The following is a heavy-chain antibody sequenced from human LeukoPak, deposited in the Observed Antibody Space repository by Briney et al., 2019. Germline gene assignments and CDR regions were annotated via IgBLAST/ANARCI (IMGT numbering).Heavy chain of an antibody. CDR1: GGTFSSYA. CDR2: INPNSGGT. V-gene: IGHV1-2*02. D-gene: IGHD3-22*01. CDR3: ARDLDSSGYKDY. Sequence: ASVKVSCKASGGTFSSYAISWVRQAPGQGLEWMGWINPNSGGTNYAQKFQGRVTMTRDTSISTAYMELSRLRSDDTAVYYCARDLDSSGYKDYWGQGTLVTVSS. J-gene: IGHJ4*02.